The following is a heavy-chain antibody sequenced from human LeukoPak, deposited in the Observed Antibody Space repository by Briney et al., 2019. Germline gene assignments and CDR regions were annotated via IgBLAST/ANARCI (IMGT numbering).Heavy chain of an antibody. CDR2: ISGSAIST. Sequence: GGSLRLSCAASGFTFGSYAMSWVRQAPGKGLEWVSTISGSAISTYYADSVKGRFTISRDNSKNTLYLQMNSLRPEDTAVYYCAKDFYPLGNYVIYFDYWGQGILVTVSS. CDR3: AKDFYPLGNYVIYFDY. J-gene: IGHJ4*02. D-gene: IGHD1-7*01. V-gene: IGHV3-23*01. CDR1: GFTFGSYA.